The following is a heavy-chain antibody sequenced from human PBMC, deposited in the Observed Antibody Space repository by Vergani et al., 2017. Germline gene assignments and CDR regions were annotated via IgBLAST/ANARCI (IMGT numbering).Heavy chain of an antibody. CDR2: INNDGHT. J-gene: IGHJ4*02. CDR1: GESFSSFY. CDR3: AVRPRVNLVGGEIVTKRAFDY. V-gene: IGHV4-34*02. Sequence: QVQLQQWGAGVVKPSGTLSLTCAVFGESFSSFYWSWIRQPPGKWLGWIGEINNDGHTNYNPSLESRVTVSRDTAKNQFSLNLMSVTAADTAMYYCAVRPRVNLVGGEIVTKRAFDYWSQGSLVTVSS. D-gene: IGHD3-10*01.